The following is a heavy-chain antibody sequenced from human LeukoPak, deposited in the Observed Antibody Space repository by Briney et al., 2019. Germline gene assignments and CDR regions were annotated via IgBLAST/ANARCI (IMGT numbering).Heavy chain of an antibody. V-gene: IGHV1-8*01. Sequence: ASVKVSCKASGYTFTSYDINWVRQAAGQGLEWMGWMNPNSGNTGYAQKFQDRFTMTSNTSIGTAYMEPSSLRSEDTAVYYCARGNANYGDYYFDSWGQGTLVTVSS. D-gene: IGHD4-17*01. CDR2: MNPNSGNT. CDR3: ARGNANYGDYYFDS. J-gene: IGHJ4*02. CDR1: GYTFTSYD.